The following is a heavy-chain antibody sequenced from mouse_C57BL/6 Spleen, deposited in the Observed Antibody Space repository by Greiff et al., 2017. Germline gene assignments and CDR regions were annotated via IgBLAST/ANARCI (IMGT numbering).Heavy chain of an antibody. CDR2: IDPETGGT. D-gene: IGHD1-1*01. CDR3: TRTVTTVVATDAMDY. CDR1: GYTFTDYE. J-gene: IGHJ4*01. V-gene: IGHV1-15*01. Sequence: VQLQESGAELVRPGASVTLSCKASGYTFTDYEMHWVKQTPVHGLEWIGAIDPETGGTAYNQKFKGKAILTADKSSSTAYMELRSLTSEDSAVXYCTRTVTTVVATDAMDYWGQGTSVTVSS.